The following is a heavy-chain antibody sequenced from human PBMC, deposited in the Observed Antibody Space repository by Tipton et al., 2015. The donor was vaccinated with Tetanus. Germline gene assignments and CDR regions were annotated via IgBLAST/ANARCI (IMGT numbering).Heavy chain of an antibody. CDR3: ASLWFELVGGDTYGMDV. CDR2: INHSGST. CDR1: GGSFSGYY. Sequence: TLSLTCAVYGGSFSGYYWSWIRQPPGKGLEWIGEINHSGSTNYNPSLKSRVTISVDTSKNQFSLKLSSVTTADTAVYYCASLWFELVGGDTYGMDVWGQGTTVTVSS. J-gene: IGHJ6*02. D-gene: IGHD2-8*02. V-gene: IGHV4-34*01.